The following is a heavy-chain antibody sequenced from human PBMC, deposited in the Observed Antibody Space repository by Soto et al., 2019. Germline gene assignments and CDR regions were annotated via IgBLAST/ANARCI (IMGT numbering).Heavy chain of an antibody. V-gene: IGHV3-74*01. D-gene: IGHD1-26*01. J-gene: IGHJ6*02. Sequence: EVQLVESGGGLVQPGGSLRLSCAASGFTFSSYWMHWVRQAPGKGLVWVSRINSDGSSTSYADSVKGRFTISRDNAKNTLYLQMNSLRAEDTAVYYCARDDSGGYYCVSYGMDVWGQGTTVTVSS. CDR3: ARDDSGGYYCVSYGMDV. CDR2: INSDGSST. CDR1: GFTFSSYW.